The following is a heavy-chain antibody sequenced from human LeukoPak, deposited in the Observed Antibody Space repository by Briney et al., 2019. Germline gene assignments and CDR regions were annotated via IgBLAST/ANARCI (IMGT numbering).Heavy chain of an antibody. CDR3: ARASYGDYLYYYYYYYMDV. CDR2: IYTSGST. J-gene: IGHJ6*03. D-gene: IGHD4-17*01. V-gene: IGHV4-61*02. Sequence: PSQTLSLTCTVSGGSISSGSYYWNWIRQPAGKGLEWIGRIYTSGSTNYNPSLKSRVTISVDTSKNQFSLKLSSVTAADTAVYYCARASYGDYLYYYYYYYMDVWGKGTTVTISS. CDR1: GGSISSGSYY.